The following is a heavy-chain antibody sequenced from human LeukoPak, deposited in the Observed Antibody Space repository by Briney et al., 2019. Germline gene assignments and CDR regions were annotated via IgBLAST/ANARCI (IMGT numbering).Heavy chain of an antibody. D-gene: IGHD2-15*01. CDR2: INPNSGGT. CDR3: ARVRIGYCSGGSCYPDAFDI. J-gene: IGHJ3*02. CDR1: GYTFTGYY. Sequence: ASVKVSCKASGYTFTGYYMHWVRQAPGQGLEWMGWINPNSGGTNYAQKFQGRVTMTRDTSISTAYMELSRLRSDDTAVYYCARVRIGYCSGGSCYPDAFDIWGQGTMVTVSS. V-gene: IGHV1-2*02.